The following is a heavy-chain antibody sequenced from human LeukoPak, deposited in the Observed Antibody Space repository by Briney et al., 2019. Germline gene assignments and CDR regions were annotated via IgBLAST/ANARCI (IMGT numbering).Heavy chain of an antibody. D-gene: IGHD2-15*01. Sequence: GGSPRLSCTASGFTFSSRWMSWVRQAPGKGLEWVANTKQDGSEKYYVDSVKGRFTISRDNAKNSLYLQMNSLRVDDTAVYYCARDSDGYDLWGQGTLVTVSS. CDR2: TKQDGSEK. CDR3: ARDSDGYDL. V-gene: IGHV3-7*01. J-gene: IGHJ4*02. CDR1: GFTFSSRW.